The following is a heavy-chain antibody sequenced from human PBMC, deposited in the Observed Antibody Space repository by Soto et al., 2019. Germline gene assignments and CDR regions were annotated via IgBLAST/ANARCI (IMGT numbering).Heavy chain of an antibody. CDR1: GYTFTSYD. CDR3: ARAIGSTSNYYVMDV. CDR2: MDPNSGNT. V-gene: IGHV1-8*01. J-gene: IGHJ6*04. Sequence: KKTRASVKVSCKSSGYTFTSYDINWVRQATGQGLEWMGWMDPNSGNTGYAQEFQGRVTMTRNTSISTAYMELSSLRSEDTAVYYCARAIGSTSNYYVMDVWGKGTTVTVSS. D-gene: IGHD1-1*01.